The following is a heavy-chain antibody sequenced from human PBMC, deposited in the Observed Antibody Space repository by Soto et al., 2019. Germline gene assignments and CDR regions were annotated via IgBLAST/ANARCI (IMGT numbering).Heavy chain of an antibody. Sequence: ALVEVSCQASCSAFASYGIIWVRQDTGQGLDWMGWISAYNGNTNYAQKLQGRVTMTTDTSTSTAYMELRSLRSDDTAVYYCARPNDFWSDRNYYYYGMDVWGQGTTVTVSS. D-gene: IGHD3-3*01. CDR1: CSAFASYG. CDR3: ARPNDFWSDRNYYYYGMDV. J-gene: IGHJ6*02. V-gene: IGHV1-18*04. CDR2: ISAYNGNT.